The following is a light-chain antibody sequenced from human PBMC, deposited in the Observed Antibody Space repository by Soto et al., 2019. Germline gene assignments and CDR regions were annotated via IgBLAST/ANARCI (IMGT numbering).Light chain of an antibody. J-gene: IGKJ4*01. CDR1: QSISSW. CDR2: KAS. CDR3: QQVKSYPRT. Sequence: DIQMTQSPATLSASVGDRVTITCRASQSISSWLAWYQQKPGKAPKLLIYKASSLESGVPSRFSGRKVGTQFILTIDSLQPEDFATYYCQQVKSYPRTFGGGTKVDIK. V-gene: IGKV1-5*03.